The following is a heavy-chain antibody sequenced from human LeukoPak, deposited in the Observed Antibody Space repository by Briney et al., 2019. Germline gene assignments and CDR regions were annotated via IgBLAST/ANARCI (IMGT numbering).Heavy chain of an antibody. D-gene: IGHD3-9*01. J-gene: IGHJ4*02. CDR1: GGTFSSYA. CDR3: ARSKDLRLDDIYY. V-gene: IGHV1-69*13. CDR2: IIPIFGTA. Sequence: SVKVSCKASGGTFSSYAFSWVRQAPGQGLEWMEGIIPIFGTANYAQKFQGRVTITADESTSTAYMELSSLRSEDTAVYYCARSKDLRLDDIYYWGQGTLVTVSS.